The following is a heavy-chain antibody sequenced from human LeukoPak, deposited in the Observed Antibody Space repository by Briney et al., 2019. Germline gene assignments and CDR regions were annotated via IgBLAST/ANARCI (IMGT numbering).Heavy chain of an antibody. V-gene: IGHV4-59*08. D-gene: IGHD6-19*01. CDR3: ARQAAVAGTYWFDP. J-gene: IGHJ5*02. CDR1: GGSISSYY. Sequence: SETLFLTCTVSGGSISSYYWSWIRQPPGKGLEWIGYIYYSGSTNYNPSLKSRVTISVDTSKNQFSLKLSSVTAADTAVYYCARQAAVAGTYWFDPWGQGTLVTVSS. CDR2: IYYSGST.